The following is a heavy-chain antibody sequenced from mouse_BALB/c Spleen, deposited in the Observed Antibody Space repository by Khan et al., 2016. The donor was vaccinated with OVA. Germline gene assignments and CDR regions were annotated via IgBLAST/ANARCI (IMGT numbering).Heavy chain of an antibody. V-gene: IGHV3-8*02. Sequence: EVQLQESGPSLVKPSQTLSLTCSVTGDSITSGYWSWIRKFPGNELEYMGYISYSGSTYYNPSLKSRISITRDTSKNQCYLQLNSVTTEDTATYYFARRDDWRWYFDVWGAGTTVTVSS. J-gene: IGHJ1*01. CDR2: ISYSGST. CDR1: GDSITSGY. D-gene: IGHD2-13*01. CDR3: ARRDDWRWYFDV.